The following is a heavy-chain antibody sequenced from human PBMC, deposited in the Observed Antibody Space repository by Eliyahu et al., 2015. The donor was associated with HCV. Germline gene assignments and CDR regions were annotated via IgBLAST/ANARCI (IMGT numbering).Heavy chain of an antibody. V-gene: IGHV4-34*01. CDR2: IDHNGRT. D-gene: IGHD3/OR15-3a*01. J-gene: IGHJ5*01. Sequence: QVQLHQWGGGPLKPSETXXLTCAXYGGSISGYLXNWXRQAPAKGLEWIGEIDHNGRTTYNSSLLSRVSISVDTSKKQFSLQLTSVTAADTAIYYCASIRKRVFWTLVPDSWSPGTLVSVSS. CDR1: GGSISGYL. CDR3: ASIRKRVFWTLVPDS.